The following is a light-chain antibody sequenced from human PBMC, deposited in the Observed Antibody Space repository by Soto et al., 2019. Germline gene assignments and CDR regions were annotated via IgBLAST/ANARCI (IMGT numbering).Light chain of an antibody. CDR3: SSYAGIYTYVL. CDR2: DVT. Sequence: QSVLTQPRSVSGSPGQSVTISCTGTSRDIGSYEYVSWYQQHPGKAPNLLIYDVTKWPSGVPDRFSGSKSGNTASLTISGLQAEDEADYHCSSYAGIYTYVLFGGGTKLTVL. V-gene: IGLV2-11*01. CDR1: SRDIGSYEY. J-gene: IGLJ2*01.